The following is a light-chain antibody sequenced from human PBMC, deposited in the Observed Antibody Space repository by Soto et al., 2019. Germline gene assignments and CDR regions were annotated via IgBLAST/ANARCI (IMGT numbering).Light chain of an antibody. CDR3: AAWDDSLSGYV. V-gene: IGLV1-47*02. CDR2: TNN. Sequence: QAVVTQPPSASGTPGQRVTISCSGSSSNIGSNSVYWYQQLPGTAPKLLIYTNNQRPSGVPDRFSGSKSGTSASLAISGLRSENGADYYCAAWDDSLSGYVFGTGTKLTVL. J-gene: IGLJ1*01. CDR1: SSNIGSNS.